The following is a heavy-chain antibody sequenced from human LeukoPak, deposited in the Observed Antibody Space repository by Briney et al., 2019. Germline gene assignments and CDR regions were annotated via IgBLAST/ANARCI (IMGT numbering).Heavy chain of an antibody. CDR1: GFSFNTYN. CDR3: ARDESYSSGWYGFPVYYYYYMDV. J-gene: IGHJ6*03. D-gene: IGHD6-19*01. Sequence: PGGSLRLSCAASGFSFNTYNMNWVRQAPGKGLEWVSSISTASIYIYYADSVKGRFTISRDNAKNSLYLQMNSLRAEDTAVYYCARDESYSSGWYGFPVYYYYYMDVWGKGTTVTVSS. CDR2: ISTASIYI. V-gene: IGHV3-21*06.